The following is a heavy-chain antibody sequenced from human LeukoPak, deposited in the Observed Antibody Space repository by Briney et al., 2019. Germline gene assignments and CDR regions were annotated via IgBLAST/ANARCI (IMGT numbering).Heavy chain of an antibody. CDR2: ISYDGSNK. Sequence: GGSLRLSCAASGFTFSSYAMHWVRQAPGKGLEWVAVISYDGSNKYYADSVKGRFTISRDNAKNSLYLQMSSLRAEDTAVYYCARDEVGLVDVWGQGTTVTVSS. D-gene: IGHD2-15*01. V-gene: IGHV3-30*04. J-gene: IGHJ6*02. CDR3: ARDEVGLVDV. CDR1: GFTFSSYA.